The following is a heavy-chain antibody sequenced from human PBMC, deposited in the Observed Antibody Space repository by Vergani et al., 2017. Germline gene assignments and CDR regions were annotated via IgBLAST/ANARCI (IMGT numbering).Heavy chain of an antibody. CDR3: ARVNTETNGHLYYYYYMDV. CDR1: GVSFTSYH. J-gene: IGHJ6*03. V-gene: IGHV4-34*01. Sequence: QVQLQQWGGGLLKPSETLSLTCVVNGVSFTSYHWTWIRQSPGEGLEWVGDIDHTGRPDYNPSLKSRLTMSVDKSRNQFSLTINSVTATDTAIYFCARVNTETNGHLYYYYYMDVWVEGTAVTVS. D-gene: IGHD4-11*01. CDR2: IDHTGRP.